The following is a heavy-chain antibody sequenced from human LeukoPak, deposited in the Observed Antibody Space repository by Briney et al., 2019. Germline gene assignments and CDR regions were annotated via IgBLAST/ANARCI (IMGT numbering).Heavy chain of an antibody. CDR3: AKDGSSSPYYFDY. CDR2: ISGSGSGGST. D-gene: IGHD6-13*01. CDR1: GFTFSTYG. J-gene: IGHJ4*02. V-gene: IGHV3-23*01. Sequence: GGSLRLSCAASGFTFSTYGMTWVRQAPGKGLEWVSAISGSGSGGSTYYADSVKGRFTISRDNSKNTLYLQMNSLRAEDTAVYYCAKDGSSSPYYFDYWGQGTLVTVSS.